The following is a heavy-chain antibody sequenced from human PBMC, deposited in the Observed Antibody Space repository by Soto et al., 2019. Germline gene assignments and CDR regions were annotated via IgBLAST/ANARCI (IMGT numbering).Heavy chain of an antibody. V-gene: IGHV1-18*01. Sequence: QVQLVQSGTEVKKPGASVKVSCKASGYTFTRFGINWVRQAPGQGLEWMGWISGHNGNTHSAQNFHGRVTVTSSTSTNTAYMELRSLRSDDTAVYYWARDFGAGGQLVVGFDFWGQGTLVTVSS. CDR3: ARDFGAGGQLVVGFDF. J-gene: IGHJ4*02. CDR2: ISGHNGNT. D-gene: IGHD6-6*01. CDR1: GYTFTRFG.